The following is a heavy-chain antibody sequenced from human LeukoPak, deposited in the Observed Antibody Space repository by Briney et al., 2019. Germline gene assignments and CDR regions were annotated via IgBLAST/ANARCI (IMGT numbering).Heavy chain of an antibody. J-gene: IGHJ5*02. Sequence: SETLSLTCTVSGGSISSYYWSWIRQPPGKGLEWIGYIYYSGSTNYNPSLKSRVTISVDTSKNQFSLKLSSVTAADTAVYYCARLIFIAAAGRGGWFDPWGQGTLVTVSS. CDR2: IYYSGST. D-gene: IGHD6-13*01. CDR1: GGSISSYY. CDR3: ARLIFIAAAGRGGWFDP. V-gene: IGHV4-59*08.